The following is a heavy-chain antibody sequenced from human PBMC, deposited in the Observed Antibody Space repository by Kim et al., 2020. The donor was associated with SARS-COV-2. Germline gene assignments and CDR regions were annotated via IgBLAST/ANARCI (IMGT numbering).Heavy chain of an antibody. V-gene: IGHV1-46*01. D-gene: IGHD4-17*01. CDR3: AGGGATVTLFDY. J-gene: IGHJ4*02. Sequence: SDAPKFQGKVTMTRDTTTSAVDMELSSLRSEDTAVYYCAGGGATVTLFDYWGQGTLVTVSS.